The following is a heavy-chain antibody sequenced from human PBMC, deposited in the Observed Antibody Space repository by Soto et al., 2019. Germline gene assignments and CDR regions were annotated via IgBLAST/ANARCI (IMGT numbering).Heavy chain of an antibody. CDR1: GFSFSSYA. J-gene: IGHJ4*02. CDR2: ISGSGGST. CDR3: ASSIALAGYLDY. V-gene: IGHV3-23*01. Sequence: GGSLRLSCAASGFSFSSYAMSWVRQAPGKGLEWVSAISGSGGSTYYADSVKGRFTISRDNSKNTLYLQMNSLRAEDTAVYYCASSIALAGYLDYCGQGTLVTV. D-gene: IGHD6-19*01.